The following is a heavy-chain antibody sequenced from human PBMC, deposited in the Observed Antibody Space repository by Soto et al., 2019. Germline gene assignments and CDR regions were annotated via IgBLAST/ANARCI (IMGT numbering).Heavy chain of an antibody. J-gene: IGHJ2*01. CDR1: GYTFTTYY. V-gene: IGHV1-46*01. D-gene: IGHD4-17*01. CDR2: INRGGVST. Sequence: QVQLVQSGAEVKKPGASVEVSCKASGYTFTTYYIHWVRHAPGQGLEWVGVINRGGVSTKYEQKFQDRVTMTSDTSMSTVYMGLSSLRSVDTAVYFCARGGNGDNVGYWYFDLWGRGTLVTVS. CDR3: ARGGNGDNVGYWYFDL.